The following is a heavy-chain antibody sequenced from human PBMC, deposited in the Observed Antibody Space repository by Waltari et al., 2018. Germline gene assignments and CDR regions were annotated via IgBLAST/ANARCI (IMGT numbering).Heavy chain of an antibody. CDR1: GGSISSYY. Sequence: QVQLQESGPGLVKPSETLSLTCIVSGGSISSYYWSWIRQPAGKGLEWIGRIYTSGNTNYNPSLKSRVTMSVDTSKNQCSLKLSSVTAADTAVYYGARDRATYGLFDYWGQGTLVTVSS. J-gene: IGHJ4*02. V-gene: IGHV4-4*07. CDR3: ARDRATYGLFDY. CDR2: IYTSGNT. D-gene: IGHD3-10*01.